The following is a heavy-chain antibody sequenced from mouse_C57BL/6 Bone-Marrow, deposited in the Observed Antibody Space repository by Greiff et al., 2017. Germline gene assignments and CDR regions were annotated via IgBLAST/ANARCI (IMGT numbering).Heavy chain of an antibody. CDR2: IDPEDGDT. Sequence: VQLKESGAELVRPGASVKLSCTASGFNFKDYYMHWVKQRPEQGLEWIGRIDPEDGDTEYAPKFQGKATMTADTSSNTAYLQLSSLTSEDTAVYYCTTPSIYYYGSSLAYWGQGTLVTVSA. J-gene: IGHJ3*01. V-gene: IGHV14-1*01. CDR3: TTPSIYYYGSSLAY. D-gene: IGHD1-1*01. CDR1: GFNFKDYY.